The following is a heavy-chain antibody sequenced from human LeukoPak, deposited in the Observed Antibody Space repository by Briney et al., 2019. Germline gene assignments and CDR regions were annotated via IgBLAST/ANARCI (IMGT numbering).Heavy chain of an antibody. J-gene: IGHJ6*04. D-gene: IGHD1-26*01. V-gene: IGHV3-23*01. CDR1: GFTFSSYA. CDR2: ISGSGGST. CDR3: AKAQYAVGATKAPLDV. Sequence: GGSLRLSCAASGFTFSSYAMSWVRQAPGKGLEWVSAISGSGGSTYYADSVKGRFTISRDNSKNTLYLQMNSLRAEDTAVYYCAKAQYAVGATKAPLDVWGKGTTVTVSS.